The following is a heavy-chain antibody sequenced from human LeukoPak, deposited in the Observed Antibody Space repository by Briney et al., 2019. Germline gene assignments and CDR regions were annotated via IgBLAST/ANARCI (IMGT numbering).Heavy chain of an antibody. V-gene: IGHV4-38-2*02. D-gene: IGHD3-10*01. CDR3: ASRFKTGRYYYYMDV. CDR1: GYSISSGYY. J-gene: IGHJ6*03. CDR2: IYYSGST. Sequence: SETLSLTCSVSGYSISSGYYWGWIRQPPGKGLEWIGNIYYSGSTYYNPSLKSRVTISVDTSKNQFSLKVASLTAADTAVYYCASRFKTGRYYYYMDVWGRGTTVTVSS.